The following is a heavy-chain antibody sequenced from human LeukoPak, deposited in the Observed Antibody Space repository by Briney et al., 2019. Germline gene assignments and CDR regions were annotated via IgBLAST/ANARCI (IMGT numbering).Heavy chain of an antibody. Sequence: GGSLRLSCAVSGFTFSSYAMHWVRQAPGKGLEWVAVISYDGINKYYADSVKGRFTISRDNSKNTLYLQMNSLRAEDTAVYYCARALYYHDSSGYGPGFDYWGQGTLVTVSS. J-gene: IGHJ4*02. CDR1: GFTFSSYA. V-gene: IGHV3-30*01. CDR3: ARALYYHDSSGYGPGFDY. D-gene: IGHD3-22*01. CDR2: ISYDGINK.